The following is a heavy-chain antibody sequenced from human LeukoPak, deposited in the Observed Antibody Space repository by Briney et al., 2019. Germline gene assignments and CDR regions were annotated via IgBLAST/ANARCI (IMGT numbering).Heavy chain of an antibody. CDR2: IYYSGST. D-gene: IGHD3-3*01. CDR3: GRLFYDFWSGHYYYYMDV. Sequence: PSETLSLTCTVSGGSISSTSYYWGWLRQPPGKGLEWFGSIYYSGSTYYNPSLKSRVTISVDTSKNQFSLKLSSVTAADTAVYYCGRLFYDFWSGHYYYYMDVWGKGTTVTVSS. V-gene: IGHV4-39*01. CDR1: GGSISSTSYY. J-gene: IGHJ6*03.